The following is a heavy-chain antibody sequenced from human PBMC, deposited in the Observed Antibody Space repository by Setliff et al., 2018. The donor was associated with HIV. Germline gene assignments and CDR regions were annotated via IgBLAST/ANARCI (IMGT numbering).Heavy chain of an antibody. CDR3: ARRGWNGYKAFDY. D-gene: IGHD5-12*01. CDR2: RNHSGNI. J-gene: IGHJ4*02. CDR1: GGSISSGGYY. V-gene: IGHV4-39*01. Sequence: SETLSLTCTVSGGSISSGGYYWNWIRQPPGEGLQWIGERNHSGNINYNPSLRSRVTMSVDTSKKQFSLNVTSVTAADTAVYYCARRGWNGYKAFDYWGQGALVTVSS.